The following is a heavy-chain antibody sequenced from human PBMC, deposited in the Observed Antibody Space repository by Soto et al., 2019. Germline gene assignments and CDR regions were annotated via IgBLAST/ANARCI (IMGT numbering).Heavy chain of an antibody. CDR1: GYTFTSYA. V-gene: IGHV1-18*01. J-gene: IGHJ4*02. Sequence: QVQLVQSGAEVKKPGASVKVSCKASGYTFTSYAISWVRQAPGQGLEWMGWISAYNGNTNYAQKFQGRVTRTTDTPPTTAYMGLRSLRSEATAVYYGARDAPPADYWGQGTLVTVSS. CDR2: ISAYNGNT. CDR3: ARDAPPADY.